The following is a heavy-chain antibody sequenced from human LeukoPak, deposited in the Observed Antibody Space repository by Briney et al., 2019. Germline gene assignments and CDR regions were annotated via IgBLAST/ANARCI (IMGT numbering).Heavy chain of an antibody. Sequence: ASVKVSRKASGYTFTGYYMHWVRQAPGQGLEWMGWINPNSGGTNYAQKFQGRVTMTRDTSISTAYMELSRLRSDDTAVYYCASRYSGSYRFDYWGQGTLVTVSS. CDR3: ASRYSGSYRFDY. D-gene: IGHD1-26*01. CDR1: GYTFTGYY. CDR2: INPNSGGT. V-gene: IGHV1-2*02. J-gene: IGHJ4*02.